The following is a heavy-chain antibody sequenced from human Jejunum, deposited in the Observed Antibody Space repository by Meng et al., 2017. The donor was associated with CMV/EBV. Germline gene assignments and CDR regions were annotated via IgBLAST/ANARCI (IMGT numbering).Heavy chain of an antibody. V-gene: IGHV3-11*01. CDR1: GFTFSAYY. Sequence: SLTLSCAASGFTFSAYYMSWIRQAPGKGLEWVSYISDSGRTKYYADSVTGRFTISRDNAKNSLYLEMNNLRAEDTAVYYCAKGSSSPYWGQGTLVTVSS. D-gene: IGHD2-2*01. CDR3: AKGSSSPY. CDR2: ISDSGRTK. J-gene: IGHJ4*02.